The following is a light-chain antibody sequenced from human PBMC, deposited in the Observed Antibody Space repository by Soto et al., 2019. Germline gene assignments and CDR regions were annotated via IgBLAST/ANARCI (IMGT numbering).Light chain of an antibody. CDR3: QQYKNWIALT. V-gene: IGKV3-15*01. J-gene: IGKJ4*01. CDR2: GVS. Sequence: EIVMTQSPATLSVSLGERATLSCRASQRLSSNLAWYQQKPGQAPRLLIYGVSTRATGVPARFSGRGSGTEFTLTISSLQSEDSAVYYCQQYKNWIALTVGGGTKVDIK. CDR1: QRLSSN.